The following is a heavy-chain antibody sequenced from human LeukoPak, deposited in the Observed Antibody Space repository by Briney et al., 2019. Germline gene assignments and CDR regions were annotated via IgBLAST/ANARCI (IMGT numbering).Heavy chain of an antibody. J-gene: IGHJ3*02. CDR1: GFTFSSYW. CDR3: AKDYAVGESFDI. CDR2: ITSDGSST. V-gene: IGHV3-74*01. Sequence: GGSLRLSCAASGFTFSSYWMHWVRHAPGEGLVWVARITSDGSSTSHGDSVKGRFTISRDNAKNTLYLQMNSLRAEDTAVYYCAKDYAVGESFDIWGQGTLVTVSS. D-gene: IGHD3-16*01.